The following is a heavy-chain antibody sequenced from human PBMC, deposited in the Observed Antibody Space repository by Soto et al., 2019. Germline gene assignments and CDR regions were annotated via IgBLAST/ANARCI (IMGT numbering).Heavy chain of an antibody. V-gene: IGHV1-69*02. J-gene: IGHJ4*01. CDR3: ARAQYRYGYFGY. CDR2: IIPILGIA. CDR1: GSTFSSYT. Sequence: ASVKVSCKASGSTFSSYTISWVRQAPGQGIEWMGRIIPILGIANYAQKFQGRVTITADKSTSTAYMELSSLRSEDTAVYYCARAQYRYGYFGYWGHGSLVIVSS. D-gene: IGHD5-18*01.